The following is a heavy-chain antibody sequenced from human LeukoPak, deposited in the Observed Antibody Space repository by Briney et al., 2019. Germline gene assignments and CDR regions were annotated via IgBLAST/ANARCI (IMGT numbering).Heavy chain of an antibody. J-gene: IGHJ4*02. V-gene: IGHV3-53*01. CDR1: GFAFSSHW. D-gene: IGHD3-16*01. Sequence: GGSLRLSCSASGFAFSSHWMHWVRQAPGKGLVWVSVIYSGGSTYYADSVRGRFTISRDNSENTLYLQMNSLRAEDTAMYYCARDLGQARSYWGQGTLVTVSS. CDR2: IYSGGST. CDR3: ARDLGQARSY.